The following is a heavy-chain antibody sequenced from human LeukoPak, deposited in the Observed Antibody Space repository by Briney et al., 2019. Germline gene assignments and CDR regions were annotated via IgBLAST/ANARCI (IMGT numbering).Heavy chain of an antibody. Sequence: PSETLSLTCTVSGGSISSYYWSWIRQPPGKGLERIGYIYYSGSTNYNPSLKSRVTISVDMSKNQFSLKLNSVTAADTAVYYCARVGMAVAESFFDYWGQGTLVTVSS. D-gene: IGHD6-19*01. CDR3: ARVGMAVAESFFDY. J-gene: IGHJ4*02. CDR2: IYYSGST. V-gene: IGHV4-59*12. CDR1: GGSISSYY.